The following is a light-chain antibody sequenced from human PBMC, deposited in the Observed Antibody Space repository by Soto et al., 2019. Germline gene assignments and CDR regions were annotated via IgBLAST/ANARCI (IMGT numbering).Light chain of an antibody. V-gene: IGLV2-14*03. CDR1: SSDVGAYNY. J-gene: IGLJ1*01. CDR3: SSYTTSSTYV. Sequence: QSVLTQPASVSGSPGEWIAISCTGTSSDVGAYNYVSWYQQHPGKAPKLMIYHVSNRPSGVSDRFSGSKSDNTASLTISGLQAEDEADYYCSSYTTSSTYVFGTGTKVTVL. CDR2: HVS.